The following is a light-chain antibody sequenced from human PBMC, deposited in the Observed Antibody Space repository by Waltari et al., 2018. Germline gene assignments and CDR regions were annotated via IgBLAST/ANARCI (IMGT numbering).Light chain of an antibody. J-gene: IGLJ2*01. CDR1: SSDVGVYNY. Sequence: QSALTHPASVSGSPGHSITISCTGTSSDVGVYNYVSWYQQHPGNAPKLMIYDVSNRPSGVSNRFCGSKDGNTASLTISGLQAEDEADNYCSSYTSSSVVVFGGGTKLTVL. CDR2: DVS. V-gene: IGLV2-14*03. CDR3: SSYTSSSVVV.